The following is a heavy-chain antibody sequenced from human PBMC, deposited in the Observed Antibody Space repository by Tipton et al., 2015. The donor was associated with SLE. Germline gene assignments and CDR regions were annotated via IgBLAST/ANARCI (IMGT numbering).Heavy chain of an antibody. CDR3: ASRPSSSWYNYYYYYYMDV. Sequence: LRLSCTVSGGSISSGGYYWSWIRQHPGKGLEWIGYIYYSGSTYYNPSLKSRVTISVDTSKNQFSLKLSSVTAADTAVYYCASRPSSSWYNYYYYYYMDVWGKGTTVTVSS. CDR2: IYYSGST. D-gene: IGHD6-13*01. CDR1: GGSISSGGYY. J-gene: IGHJ6*03. V-gene: IGHV4-31*03.